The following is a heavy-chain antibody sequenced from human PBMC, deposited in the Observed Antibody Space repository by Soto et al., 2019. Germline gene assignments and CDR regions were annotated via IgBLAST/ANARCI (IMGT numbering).Heavy chain of an antibody. CDR1: GGSINTFY. J-gene: IGHJ4*02. V-gene: IGHV4-4*07. CDR2: IFSSGST. D-gene: IGHD5-12*01. Sequence: SETLFLTCTVSGGSINTFYWSWVRRPAGKGLEWIGRIFSSGSTSFNPSLESRVAMSVDTSKNHFSLNLSSVTAADMAVYYCAREGSYSAYNFAHGIQLWSFDFWGQGALVTVSS. CDR3: AREGSYSAYNFAHGIQLWSFDF.